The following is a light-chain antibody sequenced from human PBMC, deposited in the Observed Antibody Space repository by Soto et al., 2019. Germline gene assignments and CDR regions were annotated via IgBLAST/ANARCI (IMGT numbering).Light chain of an antibody. V-gene: IGLV3-21*02. CDR1: NIGSKS. Sequence: SYVLTQPPSVSVAPGQTASISCGGNNIGSKSVHWYQHIPGQAPVLVVYDDRDRPSGIPERFSGSNSGSAATLTISGLQADDEAEYYCSSYTSSITPYVFGTGTKLTGL. J-gene: IGLJ1*01. CDR3: SSYTSSITPYV. CDR2: DDR.